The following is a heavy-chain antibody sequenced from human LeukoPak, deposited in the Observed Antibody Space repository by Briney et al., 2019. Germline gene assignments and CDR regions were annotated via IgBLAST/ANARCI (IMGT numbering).Heavy chain of an antibody. Sequence: GGSLRLSCAASGFTFSSYAMHWVRQAPGKGLEWVAVISYDGSNKYYADSVKGRFTIPRDNSKNTLYLQMNSLRAEDTAVYYCARGGIAYCGGDCYPHFDYWGQGTLLTVSS. D-gene: IGHD2-21*02. V-gene: IGHV3-30-3*01. J-gene: IGHJ4*02. CDR2: ISYDGSNK. CDR1: GFTFSSYA. CDR3: ARGGIAYCGGDCYPHFDY.